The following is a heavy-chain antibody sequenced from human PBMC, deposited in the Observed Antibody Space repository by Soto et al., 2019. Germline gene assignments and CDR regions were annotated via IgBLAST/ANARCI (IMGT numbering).Heavy chain of an antibody. Sequence: EVQVVESGGGLVQPGGSLRLSCAAIGFSLRSDWMAWVRQIPGKGLEFVANIKEDGSVKNYVDSVKVRFSISRDNDKNSLYLQMNSLRAEDTAVYYCGTDRWGGAFDMWGQGTTVTVSS. V-gene: IGHV3-7*01. CDR2: IKEDGSVK. J-gene: IGHJ3*02. CDR1: GFSLRSDW. CDR3: GTDRWGGAFDM. D-gene: IGHD3-10*01.